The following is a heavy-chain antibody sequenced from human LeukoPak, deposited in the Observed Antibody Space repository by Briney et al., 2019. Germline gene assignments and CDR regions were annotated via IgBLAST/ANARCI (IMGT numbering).Heavy chain of an antibody. Sequence: SETLSLTCSVSGGSVSSSYWSWIRQPPGKTLEWIGYVYYSGSTNYNPSLKSRATISLDMSKNQFSLKLTSVTAADTAVYYCARLQRAIDYWGQGTLVTVSS. V-gene: IGHV4-59*02. CDR1: GGSVSSSY. CDR3: ARLQRAIDY. J-gene: IGHJ4*02. CDR2: VYYSGST.